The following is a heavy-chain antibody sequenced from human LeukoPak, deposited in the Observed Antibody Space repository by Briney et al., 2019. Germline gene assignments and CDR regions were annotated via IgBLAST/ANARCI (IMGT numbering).Heavy chain of an antibody. CDR1: GFTFSSYS. CDR2: ISSSSSYI. Sequence: PGGSLRLSCAASGFTFSSYSMNWVRQAPGKGLEWVSSISSSSSYIHYADSVKGRFTISRDNAKNSLYLQMNSLRAEDTAVYYCARDSIAAAGNFDYWGQGTLVTVSS. J-gene: IGHJ4*02. D-gene: IGHD6-13*01. V-gene: IGHV3-21*01. CDR3: ARDSIAAAGNFDY.